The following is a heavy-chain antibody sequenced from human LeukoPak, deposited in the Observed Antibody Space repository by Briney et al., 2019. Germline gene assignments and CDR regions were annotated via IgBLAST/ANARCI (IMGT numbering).Heavy chain of an antibody. V-gene: IGHV3-15*01. D-gene: IGHD3-22*01. J-gene: IGHJ3*02. CDR2: VKSTTDGGTT. CDR1: GFTFSNAW. Sequence: PGGSLRLSCAASGFTFSNAWMNWVRQAPGKGLEWVGRVKSTTDGGTTEYAAPVKGRFTISRDNSKNTLYLQMNSLRAEDTAVYYCAKEMYDSSDGDAFDIWGQGTMVTVSS. CDR3: AKEMYDSSDGDAFDI.